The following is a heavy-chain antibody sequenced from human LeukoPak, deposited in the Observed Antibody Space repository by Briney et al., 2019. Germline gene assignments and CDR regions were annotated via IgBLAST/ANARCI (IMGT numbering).Heavy chain of an antibody. CDR2: INPSSGGT. D-gene: IGHD5-18*01. CDR3: ARARGYSYGGGDFDY. J-gene: IGHJ4*02. CDR1: GYTFSGYY. V-gene: IGHV1-2*02. Sequence: ASVKVSCKASGYTFSGYYIHWVRQAPGQGLEWMGWINPSSGGTNYAQKFQGRVTMTRDTSFNTVYMQLSRLISDDTAVYFCARARGYSYGGGDFDYWGQGILVTVSS.